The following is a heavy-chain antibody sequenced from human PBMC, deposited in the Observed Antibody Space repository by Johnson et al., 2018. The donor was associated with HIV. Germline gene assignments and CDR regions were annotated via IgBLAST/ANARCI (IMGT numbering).Heavy chain of an antibody. J-gene: IGHJ3*02. D-gene: IGHD6-6*01. CDR2: ISYDGSNK. Sequence: QEQLVESGGGVVQPGRSLRLSCAASGFTFSSYGMHWVRQAPGKGLEWVAVISYDGSNKYYGDSVKGRFTISRDNFKNTLYLQMNSLRAEDTAVYYCATLEYSSSPGGYDAFDIWGQGTMVTVSS. V-gene: IGHV3-30*03. CDR1: GFTFSSYG. CDR3: ATLEYSSSPGGYDAFDI.